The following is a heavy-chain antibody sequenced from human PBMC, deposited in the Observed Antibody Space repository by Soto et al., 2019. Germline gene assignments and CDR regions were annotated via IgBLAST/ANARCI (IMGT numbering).Heavy chain of an antibody. D-gene: IGHD3-22*01. V-gene: IGHV5-10-1*01. CDR1: GYSFTSYW. J-gene: IGHJ4*02. CDR2: IDPSDSYT. CDR3: ARSGYYDSSGYYGFGY. Sequence: PGESLKISCKGSGYSFTSYWISWVRQMPGKGLEWMGRIDPSDSYTNYSPSFQGHVTISADKSISTAYLQWSSLKASDTAMYYCARSGYYDSSGYYGFGYWGQGTLVTVSS.